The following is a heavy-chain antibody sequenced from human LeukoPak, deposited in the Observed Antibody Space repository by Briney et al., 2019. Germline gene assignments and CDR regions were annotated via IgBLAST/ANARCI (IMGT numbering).Heavy chain of an antibody. CDR2: IIPIFDRP. CDR1: GGRFKSYG. V-gene: IGHV1-69*06. D-gene: IGHD1-26*01. CDR3: ARDAQWELRAFDV. J-gene: IGHJ3*01. Sequence: ASVKVSCKTIGGRFKSYGFSWVRQAPGQGLEWMGGIIPIFDRPNYAQKFEGRVTITADKSTDTTYMEISSLTSDDTAVYYCARDAQWELRAFDVWGRGTMVIVSS.